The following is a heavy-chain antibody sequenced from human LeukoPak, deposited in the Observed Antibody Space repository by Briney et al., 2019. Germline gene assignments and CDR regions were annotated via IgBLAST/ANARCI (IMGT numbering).Heavy chain of an antibody. CDR2: ISSSSSYT. CDR1: GFTFSSYS. CDR3: ARGSSGWETNFDY. J-gene: IGHJ4*02. Sequence: PGGSLRLSCAASGFTFSSYSMNWVRQAPGKGLEWVSSISSSSSYTYYADSVKGRFTISRDNAKNSLYLQMNSLRAEDTAVYYCARGSSGWETNFDYWGQGTLVTVSS. D-gene: IGHD6-19*01. V-gene: IGHV3-21*01.